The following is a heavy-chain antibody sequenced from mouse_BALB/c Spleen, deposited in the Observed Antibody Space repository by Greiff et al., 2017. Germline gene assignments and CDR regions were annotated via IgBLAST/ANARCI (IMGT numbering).Heavy chain of an antibody. CDR3: AGGPFWYFDV. Sequence: QVQLQQSGAELAKPGASVKMSCKASGYTFTSYWMHWVKQRPGQGLEWIGYINPSTGYTEYNQKFKDKATLTADKASSTAYMQLSSLTSEDSAVYYCAGGPFWYFDVWGAGTTVTVSS. J-gene: IGHJ1*01. CDR1: GYTFTSYW. CDR2: INPSTGYT. V-gene: IGHV1-7*01.